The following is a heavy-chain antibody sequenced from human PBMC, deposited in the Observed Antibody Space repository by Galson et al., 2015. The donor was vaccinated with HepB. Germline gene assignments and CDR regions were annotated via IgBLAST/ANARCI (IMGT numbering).Heavy chain of an antibody. CDR1: GYTFTSYA. Sequence: SVKVSCKASGYTFTSYAMNWVRQAPGQGLEWMGWINTNTGNPTYAQGFTGRFVFSLDTSVSTAYLQISSLKAEDTAVYYCVRDRRWLQPHHHYYYGMDVWGQGTTVTVSS. J-gene: IGHJ6*02. D-gene: IGHD5-24*01. V-gene: IGHV7-4-1*02. CDR3: VRDRRWLQPHHHYYYGMDV. CDR2: INTNTGNP.